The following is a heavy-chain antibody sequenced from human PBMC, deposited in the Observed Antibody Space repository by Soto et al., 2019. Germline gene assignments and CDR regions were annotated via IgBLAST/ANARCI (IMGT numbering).Heavy chain of an antibody. V-gene: IGHV3-23*01. CDR2: ISGGGGDT. D-gene: IGHD3-16*02. Sequence: PGESLKISCAASGFAFSRFAMSWVRQAPGKGLEWVSAISGGGGDTYYADSVKGGFTISKDISGNTLYLQMISLRAEDMAVYYCSKFAVLYRGSSYSDYWGEGXLV. CDR3: SKFAVLYRGSSYSDY. CDR1: GFAFSRFA. J-gene: IGHJ4*02.